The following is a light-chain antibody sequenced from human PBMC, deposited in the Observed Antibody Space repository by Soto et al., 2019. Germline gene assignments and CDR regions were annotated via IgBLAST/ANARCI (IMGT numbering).Light chain of an antibody. J-gene: IGLJ3*02. Sequence: QSALTQPASVSGSPGQSLTISCTGSSTVVGNSKFVSWYQLHPGQAPKLMIYEGTKRPSGTSNRFSGSYSGNTASLTISGLQTEDEADYYCCSHAGTYTLVFGGGTKLTVL. CDR1: STVVGNSKF. CDR2: EGT. V-gene: IGLV2-23*01. CDR3: CSHAGTYTLV.